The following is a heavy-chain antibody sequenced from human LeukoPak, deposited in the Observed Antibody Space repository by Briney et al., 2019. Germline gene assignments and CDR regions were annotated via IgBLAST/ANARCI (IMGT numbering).Heavy chain of an antibody. V-gene: IGHV3-23*01. D-gene: IGHD3-10*01. CDR3: AARKVRGVWYYLDY. CDR1: GFTVSAYA. Sequence: GGSLRLSCAASGFTVSAYAMAWVRQAPGKGLEWVSTIYDDNTYYADSVKGRFAISTDNSKNTLYLQMNSLRVEDTAVYFCAARKVRGVWYYLDYWGQGTLVTVSS. J-gene: IGHJ4*02. CDR2: IYDDNT.